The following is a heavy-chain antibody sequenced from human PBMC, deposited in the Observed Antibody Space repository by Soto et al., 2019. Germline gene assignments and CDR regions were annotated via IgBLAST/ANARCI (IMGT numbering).Heavy chain of an antibody. CDR1: GFIFDDFA. CDR2: ISWNSDSI. J-gene: IGHJ4*02. D-gene: IGHD3-3*01. CDR3: TKVGGLYDFWSGPLHFDL. Sequence: ESGGGFVQPGRSLRLSCAGSGFIFDDFALHWVRQALGKGLEWVSGISWNSDSIGYADAVKGRFTISRDNAKNSLYLQMNSLRVEDTALYYCTKVGGLYDFWSGPLHFDLWGQGTLVTVSS. V-gene: IGHV3-9*01.